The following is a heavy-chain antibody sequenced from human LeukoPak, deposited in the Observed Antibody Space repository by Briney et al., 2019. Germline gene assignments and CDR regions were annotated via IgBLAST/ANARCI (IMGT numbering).Heavy chain of an antibody. V-gene: IGHV1-18*01. CDR3: ARDPSNSSGWRTWFDP. CDR2: ISGYNGDT. Sequence: ASVKVSCKASGGTFSRHGISWVRQAPGQGLEWMGWISGYNGDTNYAQKFQGRVTMTTDTSTSTAYMELRSLRSDDTAVYYCARDPSNSSGWRTWFDPWGQGTLVTVSS. CDR1: GGTFSRHG. D-gene: IGHD6-19*01. J-gene: IGHJ5*02.